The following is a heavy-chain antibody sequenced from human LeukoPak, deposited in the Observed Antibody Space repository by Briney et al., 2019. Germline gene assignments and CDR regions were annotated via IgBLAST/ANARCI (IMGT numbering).Heavy chain of an antibody. CDR2: IKQDGSEK. J-gene: IGHJ4*02. D-gene: IGHD3-10*01. CDR1: GFTFSSYW. Sequence: GGSLRLSCAASGFTFSSYWMSWVRQAPGKGLEWVANIKQDGSEKYYVDSVKGRFTISRDNAENSLYLQMNSLRAEDTAVYYCARPAYGSGSYYLYYFDYWGQGTLVTVSS. CDR3: ARPAYGSGSYYLYYFDY. V-gene: IGHV3-7*03.